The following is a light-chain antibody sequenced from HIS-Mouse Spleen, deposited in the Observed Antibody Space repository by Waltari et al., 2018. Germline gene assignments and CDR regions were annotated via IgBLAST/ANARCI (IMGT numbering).Light chain of an antibody. CDR2: QDS. CDR3: QAWDSRTGV. Sequence: SYELTQPPSVSVSPGQTASITCSGANLGVKYACWYQQRPGQSPVLVIYQDSKRPSGIPVRCAGSSSRNRAARTISGSQGMDEADYYSQAWDSRTGVFGGGTKLTVL. J-gene: IGLJ2*01. CDR1: NLGVKY. V-gene: IGLV3-1*01.